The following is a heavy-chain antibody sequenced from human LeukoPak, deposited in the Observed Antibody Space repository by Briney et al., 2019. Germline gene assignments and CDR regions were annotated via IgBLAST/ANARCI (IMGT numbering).Heavy chain of an antibody. Sequence: SETLSLTCAVYGGSFSGYYWSWIRQPPGKGLEWIGEIKHSGSTNYNPSLKSRVTISVDTSKNQFSLKLSSVTAADTAVYYCARVSGYSYGWSYYYYVDVWGKGTTVTVSS. J-gene: IGHJ6*03. CDR3: ARVSGYSYGWSYYYYVDV. CDR2: IKHSGST. CDR1: GGSFSGYY. D-gene: IGHD5-18*01. V-gene: IGHV4-34*01.